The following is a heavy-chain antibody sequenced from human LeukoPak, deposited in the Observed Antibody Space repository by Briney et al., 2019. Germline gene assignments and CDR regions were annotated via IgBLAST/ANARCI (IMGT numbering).Heavy chain of an antibody. V-gene: IGHV4-59*01. CDR3: ARTRRHYYGSGKNLTPWPAGLDV. J-gene: IGHJ6*02. Sequence: SETLSLTCTVSGGSFSDYYWTWLRQPPGRGLEWIGYSGSANYNPSLKSRVTISIDTSKRHFSLTLSSVTAADTAAYYCARTRRHYYGSGKNLTPWPAGLDVWGQGTTVIVS. CDR2: SGSA. D-gene: IGHD3-10*01. CDR1: GGSFSDYY.